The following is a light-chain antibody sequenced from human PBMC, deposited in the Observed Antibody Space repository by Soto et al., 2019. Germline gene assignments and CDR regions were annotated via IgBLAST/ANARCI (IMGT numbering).Light chain of an antibody. CDR1: QSVSTY. CDR2: DAS. V-gene: IGKV3-11*01. Sequence: EIVLTQSPATLSLSPGERATLSCRASQSVSTYLAWYQQKPGQAPRLLIYDASNRATGIPARFSGSGSGTDFTLTISSLEPEDFVVYYCHQRSTVPGTFGQGTKVEIK. CDR3: HQRSTVPGT. J-gene: IGKJ1*01.